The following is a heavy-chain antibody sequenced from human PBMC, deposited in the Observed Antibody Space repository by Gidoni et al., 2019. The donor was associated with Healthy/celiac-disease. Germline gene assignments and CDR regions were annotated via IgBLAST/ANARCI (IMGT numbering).Heavy chain of an antibody. J-gene: IGHJ4*02. CDR2: IYTSGSN. V-gene: IGHV4-4*07. Sequence: QVQLQESGPVLVQPSETLSLTCTVSGGSISSYYWSWIRQPAGKGLAWIGRIYTSGSNNYNPSHKSRVTMSVDTSKNQFSLKLSSVTAADTAVYYCARVVPAAGPFDYWGQGTLVTVSS. D-gene: IGHD2-2*01. CDR1: GGSISSYY. CDR3: ARVVPAAGPFDY.